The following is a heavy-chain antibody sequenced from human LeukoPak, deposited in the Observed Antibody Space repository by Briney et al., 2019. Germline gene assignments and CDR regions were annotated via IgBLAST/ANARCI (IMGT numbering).Heavy chain of an antibody. CDR2: ISAYNGNT. CDR1: GYTFTSYG. CDR3: ARDHYDSSGYYSPDY. D-gene: IGHD3-22*01. V-gene: IGHV1-18*01. Sequence: GASVKVSCKAPGYTFTSYGISWVRQAPGQGLEWMGWISAYNGNTNYAQKLQGRVTMTTDTSTSTAYMELRSLRSDDTAVYYCARDHYDSSGYYSPDYWGQGTLVTVSS. J-gene: IGHJ4*02.